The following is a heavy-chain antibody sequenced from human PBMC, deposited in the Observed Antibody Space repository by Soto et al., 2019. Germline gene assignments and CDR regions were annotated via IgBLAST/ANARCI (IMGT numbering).Heavy chain of an antibody. CDR2: ISGSGGST. D-gene: IGHD2-2*01. V-gene: IGHV3-23*01. Sequence: PGGSLRLPCAASGFTFSSYAMSWVRQAPGKGLEWVSAISGSGGSTYYADSVKGRFTISRDNSKNTLYLQMNSLRAEDTAVYYCAKTFWGYCSSTSCPPAPFGYWGQGTLVTVSS. J-gene: IGHJ4*02. CDR3: AKTFWGYCSSTSCPPAPFGY. CDR1: GFTFSSYA.